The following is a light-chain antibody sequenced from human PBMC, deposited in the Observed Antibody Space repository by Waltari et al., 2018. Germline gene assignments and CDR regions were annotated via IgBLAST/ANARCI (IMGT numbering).Light chain of an antibody. CDR2: GAS. J-gene: IGKJ3*01. CDR1: QSVRSN. Sequence: EIVMPQSPATLSVSPGERATLSCRASQSVRSNLAWYQHKPGQAPRLLIYGASTRATGIPARFSGSESGTEFTLTISSLQSEDSAVYYCQHYNNWPLTFGPGTKVDIK. V-gene: IGKV3-15*01. CDR3: QHYNNWPLT.